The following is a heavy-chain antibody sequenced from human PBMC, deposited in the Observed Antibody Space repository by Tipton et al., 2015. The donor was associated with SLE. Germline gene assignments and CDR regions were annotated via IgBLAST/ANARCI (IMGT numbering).Heavy chain of an antibody. J-gene: IGHJ4*02. Sequence: LRLSCTVSGGSISSGSYYWSWIRQPAGKGLEWIGRIYTSGSTNYNPSLKSRVTISVDTSKNQFSLKLSSVAAADTAVYYCARAWAVTGDGVDYWGQGTLVTVSS. CDR3: ARAWAVTGDGVDY. D-gene: IGHD7-27*01. V-gene: IGHV4-61*02. CDR2: IYTSGST. CDR1: GGSISSGSYY.